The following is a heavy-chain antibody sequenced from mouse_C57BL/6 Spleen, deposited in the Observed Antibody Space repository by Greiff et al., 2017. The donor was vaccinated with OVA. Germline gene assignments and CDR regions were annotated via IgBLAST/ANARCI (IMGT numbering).Heavy chain of an antibody. D-gene: IGHD2-1*01. J-gene: IGHJ4*01. V-gene: IGHV1-55*01. CDR2: IYPGSGST. CDR1: GYTFTSYW. CDR3: ARNYEGVDY. Sequence: QVHVKQPGAELVKPGASVKMSCKASGYTFTSYWITWVKQRPGQGLEWIGDIYPGSGSTNYNEKFKSKATLTVDTSSSTAYMQLSSLTSEDSAVYYCARNYEGVDYWGQGTSVTVSS.